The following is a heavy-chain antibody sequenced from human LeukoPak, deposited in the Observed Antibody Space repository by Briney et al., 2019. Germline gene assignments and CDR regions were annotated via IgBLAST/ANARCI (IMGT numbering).Heavy chain of an antibody. Sequence: GGSLRLSCAASGFTFSSYSMNWVRRAPGKGLEWLSYIRSSSSTIYYADSVKGRFTISRDNAKNSVYLQMNSLRAEDTAVYYCARDRWGGDYYDSSGPLDYWGQGTLVTVSS. V-gene: IGHV3-48*01. CDR3: ARDRWGGDYYDSSGPLDY. J-gene: IGHJ4*02. D-gene: IGHD3-22*01. CDR1: GFTFSSYS. CDR2: IRSSSSTI.